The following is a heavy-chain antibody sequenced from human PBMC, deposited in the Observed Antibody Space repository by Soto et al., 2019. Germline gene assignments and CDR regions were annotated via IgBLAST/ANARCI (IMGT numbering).Heavy chain of an antibody. CDR3: ARVYYYDSSGYSLDAFDI. D-gene: IGHD3-22*01. Sequence: PGGSLRLSCAPSGFTFSRYWMTWVRQAPGKGLEWVANIKQDGSEKYYVDYVKGRFTISRDNAKNSLYLQMNSLRAEVTAVYYCARVYYYDSSGYSLDAFDIWGQGTMVTVSS. CDR1: GFTFSRYW. J-gene: IGHJ3*02. CDR2: IKQDGSEK. V-gene: IGHV3-7*01.